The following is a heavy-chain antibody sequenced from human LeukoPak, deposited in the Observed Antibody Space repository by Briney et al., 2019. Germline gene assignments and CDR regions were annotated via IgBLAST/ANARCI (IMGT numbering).Heavy chain of an antibody. CDR2: ITSSSYI. J-gene: IGHJ6*02. V-gene: IGHV3-21*01. D-gene: IGHD2-2*02. CDR1: GFTLSSYS. CDR3: ARDRELRYCSSTSCYNYFGMDV. Sequence: GGSLRLSCAASGFTLSSYSMNWVRQAPGKGLEWVSSITSSSYIYYAGSVKGRFTISRDNAKNSLYLQMNSLRAEDTALYYCARDRELRYCSSTSCYNYFGMDVWGQGTTVTVSS.